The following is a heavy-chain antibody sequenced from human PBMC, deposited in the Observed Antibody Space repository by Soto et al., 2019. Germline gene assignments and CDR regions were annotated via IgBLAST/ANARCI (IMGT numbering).Heavy chain of an antibody. J-gene: IGHJ3*02. CDR3: ARSFAGERGYSYGYDAFDI. CDR1: GYTFTSYY. V-gene: IGHV1-46*01. CDR2: INPSGGST. Sequence: QVQLVQSGAEVKKPGASVKVSCKASGYTFTSYYMHWVRQAPGQGLEWMGIINPSGGSTSYAQKFQGRVTMTRDTSTSTVYMELSRLRSEDTAVYYCARSFAGERGYSYGYDAFDIWGQGTMVTVSS. D-gene: IGHD5-18*01.